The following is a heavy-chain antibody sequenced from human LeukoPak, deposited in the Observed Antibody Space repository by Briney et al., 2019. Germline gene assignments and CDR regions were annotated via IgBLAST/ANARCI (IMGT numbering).Heavy chain of an antibody. CDR2: ISSSSGYI. CDR1: GFTFSSYG. Sequence: PGGSLRLSCAASGFTFSSYGMHWVRQAPGKGLEWVSSISSSSGYIYYADSVKGRFTSSRDNAKNSLYLQMNSLRAEDTAVYYCARAAAGDYYYYYMDVWGKGTTVTISS. J-gene: IGHJ6*03. CDR3: ARAAAGDYYYYYMDV. V-gene: IGHV3-21*01. D-gene: IGHD6-13*01.